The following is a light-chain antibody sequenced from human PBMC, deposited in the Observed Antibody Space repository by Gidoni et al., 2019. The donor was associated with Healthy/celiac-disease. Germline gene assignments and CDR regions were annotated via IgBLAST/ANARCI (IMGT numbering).Light chain of an antibody. CDR3: QAWDSSTHVV. Sequence: SYELNQPTSVSVSPGQTASITCSGDKLGDKYACWYQQKQGQSPVLVIYQDSKRPSGIPERFSGSNSGNTATLTISGTQAMDAADYYCQAWDSSTHVVFGGGTKLTVL. CDR2: QDS. CDR1: KLGDKY. V-gene: IGLV3-1*01. J-gene: IGLJ2*01.